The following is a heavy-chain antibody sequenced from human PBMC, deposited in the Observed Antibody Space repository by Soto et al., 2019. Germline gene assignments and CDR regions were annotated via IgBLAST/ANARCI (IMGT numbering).Heavy chain of an antibody. D-gene: IGHD3-3*02. CDR2: INHRGST. Sequence: QVQLQQWGAGLLKPSETLSLTCAVYGGSFSGYYWSWIRQPPGKGLEWIGEINHRGSTNYNPSLKSRVTISVDTSNNQFSLKLSSVTAADTAVYYCARPSHIWSGYYTDVGGVDYYMDVWGKGTTVTVSS. CDR1: GGSFSGYY. J-gene: IGHJ6*03. V-gene: IGHV4-34*01. CDR3: ARPSHIWSGYYTDVGGVDYYMDV.